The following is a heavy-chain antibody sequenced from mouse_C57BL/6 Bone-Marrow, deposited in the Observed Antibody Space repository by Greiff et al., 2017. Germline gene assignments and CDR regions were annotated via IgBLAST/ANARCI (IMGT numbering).Heavy chain of an antibody. CDR1: GYTFTGYW. CDR3: ARDYYGSSWFAY. Sequence: QVQLKQSGAELMKPGASVKLSCKATGYTFTGYWIEWVKQRPGHGLEWIGEILPGSGSTNYNDKFKGKATFTADTSSNTAYMQLSSLTTEDSAIYYCARDYYGSSWFAYWGQGTLVTVSA. J-gene: IGHJ3*01. V-gene: IGHV1-9*01. CDR2: ILPGSGST. D-gene: IGHD1-1*01.